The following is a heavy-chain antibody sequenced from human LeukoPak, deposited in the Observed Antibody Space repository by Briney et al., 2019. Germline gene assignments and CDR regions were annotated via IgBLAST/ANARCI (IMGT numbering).Heavy chain of an antibody. Sequence: SETLSLTCTVSGGSISSSSYYWGWIRQPPGKRLEWIGSIYYSGSTYYNPSLKSRVAISVDTSKNQFSLKLSSVTAADTAVYYCARHDRHIAVAGTRLVSWFDPWGQGTLVTVSS. CDR3: ARHDRHIAVAGTRLVSWFDP. D-gene: IGHD6-19*01. CDR2: IYYSGST. J-gene: IGHJ5*02. CDR1: GGSISSSSYY. V-gene: IGHV4-39*01.